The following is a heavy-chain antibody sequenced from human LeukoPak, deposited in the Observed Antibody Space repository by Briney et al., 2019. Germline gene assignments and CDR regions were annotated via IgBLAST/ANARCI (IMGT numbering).Heavy chain of an antibody. CDR3: ATGALMTNFDY. CDR1: GGSISSSSYY. CDR2: IYYSGRT. D-gene: IGHD3-16*01. V-gene: IGHV4-39*01. Sequence: SETLSLTCTVSGGSISSSSYYWGWIRQPPGEGLEWIGTIYYSGRTYYNPSLKSQATISVDTSKNQFSLKLSSVTAAATAVYYCATGALMTNFDYWGQGTLVTVSS. J-gene: IGHJ4*02.